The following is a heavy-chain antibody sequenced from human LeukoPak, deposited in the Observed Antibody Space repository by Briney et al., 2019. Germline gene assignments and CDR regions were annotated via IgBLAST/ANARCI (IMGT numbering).Heavy chain of an antibody. D-gene: IGHD5-18*01. CDR2: ISWNSGSI. CDR3: AKSISMVTXAFDY. CDR1: GFTFDDYA. Sequence: GGSLRLSRAASGFTFDDYAMHWVRQAPGKGLEWVSGISWNSGSIGYADSVKGRFTISRDNAKNSLYLQMNSLRAEDMALYSCAKSISMVTXAFDYWXXGTLVTVS. J-gene: IGHJ4*01. V-gene: IGHV3-9*03.